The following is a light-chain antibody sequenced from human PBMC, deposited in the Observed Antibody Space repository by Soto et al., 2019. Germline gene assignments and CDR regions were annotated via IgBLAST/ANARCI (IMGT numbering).Light chain of an antibody. V-gene: IGLV2-14*01. CDR1: SSDVGNYKY. Sequence: QSVLTQPASVSGSPGQSINISCTGTSSDVGNYKYVSWYQQHPGKAPKLMIYEVSNRPSGVSNRFSGSKSGNTASLTISGLQAEDETDYYCFSYTSSGTYVFGTGTKV. CDR3: FSYTSSGTYV. CDR2: EVS. J-gene: IGLJ1*01.